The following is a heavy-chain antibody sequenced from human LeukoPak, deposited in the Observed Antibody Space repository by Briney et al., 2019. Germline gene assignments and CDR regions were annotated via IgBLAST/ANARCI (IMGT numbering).Heavy chain of an antibody. Sequence: GGSLRLSCAASGFTFSSYAMHWVRQAPGKGLEWVAVISYDGSNKYYADSVKGRFTISRDNSKNTLYLQMNSLRAEDTAVYYYARDLSHYGDYCYDYWGQGTLVTVSS. CDR2: ISYDGSNK. D-gene: IGHD4-17*01. J-gene: IGHJ4*02. CDR1: GFTFSSYA. CDR3: ARDLSHYGDYCYDY. V-gene: IGHV3-30-3*01.